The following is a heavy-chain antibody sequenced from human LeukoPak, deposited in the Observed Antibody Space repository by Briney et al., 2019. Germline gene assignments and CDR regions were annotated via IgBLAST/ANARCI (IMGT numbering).Heavy chain of an antibody. CDR1: GFTFSSYS. Sequence: GGSLRLSCAASGFTFSSYSMHWVRQAPGKGLEWVAVISYDGSNKFYADSVKGRFTISRDNSKNTLFLQMNSLRAEDTAEYYCARDFSSSWTTRLDYWGQGTLVTVSS. CDR2: ISYDGSNK. D-gene: IGHD6-13*01. CDR3: ARDFSSSWTTRLDY. J-gene: IGHJ4*02. V-gene: IGHV3-30-3*01.